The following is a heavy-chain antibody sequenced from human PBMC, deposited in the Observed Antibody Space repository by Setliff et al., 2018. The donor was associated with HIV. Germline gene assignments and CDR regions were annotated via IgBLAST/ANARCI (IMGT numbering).Heavy chain of an antibody. Sequence: GGSLRLSCAASGFALSDHYIDWVRQAPGKGLEWVGRSRNKANSYTTEYAASAKGRFTISRDDSRSIAYLQMNSLKAEDTAIYYCTRDRVATTSLLYYFDYWGQGILVTVSS. D-gene: IGHD5-12*01. CDR1: GFALSDHY. CDR3: TRDRVATTSLLYYFDY. J-gene: IGHJ4*02. CDR2: SRNKANSYTT. V-gene: IGHV3-72*01.